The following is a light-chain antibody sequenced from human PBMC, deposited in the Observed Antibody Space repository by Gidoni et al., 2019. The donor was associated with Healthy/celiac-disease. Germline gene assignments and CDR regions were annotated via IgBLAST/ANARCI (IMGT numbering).Light chain of an antibody. V-gene: IGKV1-33*01. J-gene: IGKJ5*01. Sequence: DIQMTQSPSSLSASVGDRVTITCQASQGISNYLNWYQQKPGKAPKLLIYDASNLETGVPSRFSGSGSGTDFTFTISSLQAEDIATYYCQQYDNLLSITFGQGTRLEIK. CDR1: QGISNY. CDR2: DAS. CDR3: QQYDNLLSIT.